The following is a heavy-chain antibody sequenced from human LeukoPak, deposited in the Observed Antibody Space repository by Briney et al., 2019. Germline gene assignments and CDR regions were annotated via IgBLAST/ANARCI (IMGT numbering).Heavy chain of an antibody. Sequence: PGGSVRLSCAVSGLHLDVYGVRWVRHAPGRGREWGSGINWKGGSTVYADSVKGRFTISRDNAQNPLYLERNSLRAQDRALIFCAREDFIAAAGTFFDYWGQGTLVTVSS. J-gene: IGHJ4*02. D-gene: IGHD6-13*01. V-gene: IGHV3-20*04. CDR3: AREDFIAAAGTFFDY. CDR1: GLHLDVYG. CDR2: INWKGGST.